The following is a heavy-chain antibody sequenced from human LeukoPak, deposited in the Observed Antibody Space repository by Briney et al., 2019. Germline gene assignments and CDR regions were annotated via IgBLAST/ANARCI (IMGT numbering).Heavy chain of an antibody. V-gene: IGHV3-23*01. Sequence: GGSLRLSCAASGFTFSSYAMSWVRQAPGKGLEWISAISGSGGSTYYADSVKGRFTISRDNSKNTLYLQMNSLRAEDTAVYYCAKADREYYDNYWGQGTLVTVSS. CDR3: AKADREYYDNY. D-gene: IGHD3-22*01. CDR1: GFTFSSYA. CDR2: ISGSGGST. J-gene: IGHJ4*02.